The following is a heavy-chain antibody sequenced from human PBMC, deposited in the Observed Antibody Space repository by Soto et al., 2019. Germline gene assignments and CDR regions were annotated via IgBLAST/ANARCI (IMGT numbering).Heavy chain of an antibody. CDR1: GFTFSTYA. D-gene: IGHD3-10*01. CDR3: AKDGGNYGSGSFSH. CDR2: LSGTADSA. V-gene: IGHV3-23*01. J-gene: IGHJ1*01. Sequence: EVQLLESGGGLVQPGGSLRLSCAASGFTFSTYAMSWVRQAPGKGLEWVSALSGTADSADYADSVKGRFTISRDDYKTTLYLQMSSLRAEDTAVYYCAKDGGNYGSGSFSHWGEGTQVTVSS.